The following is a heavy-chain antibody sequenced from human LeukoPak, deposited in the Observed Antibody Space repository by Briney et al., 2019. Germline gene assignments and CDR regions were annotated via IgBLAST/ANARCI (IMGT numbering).Heavy chain of an antibody. Sequence: GGSLGLSCAASGFTFSSYAMSWVRQAPGKGLEWVSAISGSGGSTYYADSVKGRFTISRDNSKNTLYLQMNSLRAEDTAVYYCAKWSDIVVVPAARPLDYWGQGTLVTVSS. CDR3: AKWSDIVVVPAARPLDY. D-gene: IGHD2-2*01. V-gene: IGHV3-23*01. J-gene: IGHJ4*02. CDR2: ISGSGGST. CDR1: GFTFSSYA.